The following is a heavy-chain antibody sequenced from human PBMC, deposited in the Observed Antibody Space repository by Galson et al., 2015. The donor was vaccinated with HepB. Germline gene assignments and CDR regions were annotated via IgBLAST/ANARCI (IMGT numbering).Heavy chain of an antibody. CDR3: ARGVGATRRGWFDP. Sequence: LSLTCAVYGGSFSGYYWSWIRQPPGKGLEWIGEINHSGSTNYNPSLKSRVTISVDTSKNQFSPKLSSVTAADTAVYYCARGVGATRRGWFDPWGQGTLVTVSS. V-gene: IGHV4-34*01. J-gene: IGHJ5*02. CDR1: GGSFSGYY. D-gene: IGHD1-26*01. CDR2: INHSGST.